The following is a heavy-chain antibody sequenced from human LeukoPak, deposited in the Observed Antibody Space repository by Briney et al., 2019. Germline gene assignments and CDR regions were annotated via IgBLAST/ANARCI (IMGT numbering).Heavy chain of an antibody. D-gene: IGHD1-26*01. CDR1: GSTFSSSA. V-gene: IGHV3-23*01. CDR3: AKKVVVGATSPYSDFQD. CDR2: ISNNGGYT. J-gene: IGHJ1*01. Sequence: GGSLRLSCAASGSTFSSSAMSWVRQAPGKGLEWVSAISNNGGYTYYADSVQGRFTISRDNSKNTLYLQMNSLRAEDTALYYCAKKVVVGATSPYSDFQDWGQGTLVTVSS.